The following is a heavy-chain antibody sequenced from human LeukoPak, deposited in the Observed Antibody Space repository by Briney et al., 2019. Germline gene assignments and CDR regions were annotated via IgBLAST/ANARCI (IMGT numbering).Heavy chain of an antibody. V-gene: IGHV3-7*02. CDR1: GFSFSTNW. CDR3: ARLSSHYYDFWSGYFDY. J-gene: IGHJ4*02. D-gene: IGHD3-3*01. CDR2: ISPGGSEI. Sequence: GGSLRLSCAASGFSFSTNWMTWVRQAPGQGLEWVANISPGGSEIYYVDSVKGRFTISRDNAKNSLFLQMNSLRAEDTAVYYCARLSSHYYDFWSGYFDYWGQGTLVTVSS.